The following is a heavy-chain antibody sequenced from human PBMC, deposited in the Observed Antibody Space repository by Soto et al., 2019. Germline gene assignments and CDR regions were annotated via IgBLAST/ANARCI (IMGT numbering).Heavy chain of an antibody. Sequence: AASVKVSCKASGGTFSSYAISWVRQAPGQGLEWMGGIIPIFGTANYAQKFQGRVTITADESTSTAYMELSSMRSEDTAVYYCARDYPVLYSGSPHVSDRGYYYGKDVWGQGTTVTVSS. J-gene: IGHJ6*02. V-gene: IGHV1-69*13. CDR1: GGTFSSYA. CDR2: IIPIFGTA. CDR3: ARDYPVLYSGSPHVSDRGYYYGKDV. D-gene: IGHD1-26*01.